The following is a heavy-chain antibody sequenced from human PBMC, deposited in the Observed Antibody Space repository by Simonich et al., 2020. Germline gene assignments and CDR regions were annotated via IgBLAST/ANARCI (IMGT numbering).Heavy chain of an antibody. Sequence: QVQLQESGPGLVKPSETLSLTCAVSGYSISSGYYWCWIRQPPGKGLEWFGSNYYRGGTTSNPSRKSLFTISVDTSKNQFSLKLSSVTAADTAVYYCARVGYSNYYYYGMDVWGQGTTVTVSS. CDR2: NYYRGGT. V-gene: IGHV4-38-2*01. CDR3: ARVGYSNYYYYGMDV. J-gene: IGHJ6*02. D-gene: IGHD6-13*01. CDR1: GYSISSGYY.